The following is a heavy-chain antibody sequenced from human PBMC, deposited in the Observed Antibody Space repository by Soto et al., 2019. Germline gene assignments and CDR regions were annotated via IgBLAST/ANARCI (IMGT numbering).Heavy chain of an antibody. CDR3: AKDIRIRPTAVAGSSFDY. V-gene: IGHV3-43*01. Sequence: EVPLVESGGVVVQPGGSLRLSCAVSGFTFDDYNMHWVRQTPGKGLEWVSLISWDTGTTHYADSVKGRFTISRDNSKDSLYLQMNSLGTEDTAFYYCAKDIRIRPTAVAGSSFDYWGQGILVTVSS. CDR2: ISWDTGTT. CDR1: GFTFDDYN. D-gene: IGHD6-19*01. J-gene: IGHJ4*02.